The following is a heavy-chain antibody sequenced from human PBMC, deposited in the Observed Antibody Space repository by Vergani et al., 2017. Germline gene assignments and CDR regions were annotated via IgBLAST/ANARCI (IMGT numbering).Heavy chain of an antibody. D-gene: IGHD3-10*01. J-gene: IGHJ3*02. Sequence: EVQLVESGGGLVKPGGSLRLSCAASGFTFSSYSMNWVRQAPGKGLEWVSYISSSSSTIYYADSVKGRFTISRDNAKNSLYLQMNSLGEEDTAVYYCARDRGPGAFDIWGQGTMVTGSS. CDR2: ISSSSSTI. CDR1: GFTFSSYS. CDR3: ARDRGPGAFDI. V-gene: IGHV3-48*02.